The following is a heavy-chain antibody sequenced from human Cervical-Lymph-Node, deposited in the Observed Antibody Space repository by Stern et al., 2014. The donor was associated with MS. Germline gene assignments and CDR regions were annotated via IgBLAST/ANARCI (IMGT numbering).Heavy chain of an antibody. Sequence: DQLVESGGGVVQPGRSRRLSCAAAGFTFGSDGMHWVRPAPGKGLAWVAVVWYDGSNKYYADSVKGRFTISRDNSKNTLYLQMNSLGAEDTAVYYCARDCKLRYYYYGMDVWGQGTTVTVSS. CDR3: ARDCKLRYYYYGMDV. V-gene: IGHV3-33*01. D-gene: IGHD1-26*01. CDR2: VWYDGSNK. CDR1: GFTFGSDG. J-gene: IGHJ6*02.